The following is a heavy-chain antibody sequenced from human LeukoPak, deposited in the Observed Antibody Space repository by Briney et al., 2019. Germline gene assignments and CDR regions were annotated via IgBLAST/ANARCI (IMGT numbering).Heavy chain of an antibody. Sequence: GGSPRLSCAASGFTFSSYAMSWVRQAPGKGLEWISVISGSGDSTHYADSVKGRFTISRDNSRNTLYLQMDSLRAEDTAVYYCASGTWGQGTLVTVSS. CDR2: ISGSGDST. CDR1: GFTFSSYA. J-gene: IGHJ5*02. V-gene: IGHV3-23*01. D-gene: IGHD1-26*01. CDR3: ASGT.